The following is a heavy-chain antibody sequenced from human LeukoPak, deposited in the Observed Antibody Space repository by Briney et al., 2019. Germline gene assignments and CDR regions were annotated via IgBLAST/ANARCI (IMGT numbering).Heavy chain of an antibody. CDR1: GGSISSYY. D-gene: IGHD1-1*01. CDR3: ARDLNYYFDY. CDR2: IYYSGST. V-gene: IGHV4-59*01. Sequence: SETLSLTCTASGGSISSYYWSWIRQPPGKGLEWIGYIYYSGSTNYNPSLKSRVTISVDTSKNQFSLKLSSVTAADTAVYYCARDLNYYFDYWGQGTLVTVSS. J-gene: IGHJ4*02.